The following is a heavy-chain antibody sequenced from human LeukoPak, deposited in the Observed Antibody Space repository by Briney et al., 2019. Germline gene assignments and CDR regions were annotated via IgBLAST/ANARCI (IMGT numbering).Heavy chain of an antibody. Sequence: SETLSLTCTVSGGSISSSSYYWGWIRQPPGKGLEWIGSIYYSGSTYYNPSLKSRVTISVDTSKNQFSLKLSSVTAADTAVYYCARGDYYDSSGYESPSFDYWGQGTLVTVSS. CDR3: ARGDYYDSSGYESPSFDY. D-gene: IGHD3-22*01. CDR1: GGSISSSSYY. CDR2: IYYSGST. V-gene: IGHV4-39*01. J-gene: IGHJ4*02.